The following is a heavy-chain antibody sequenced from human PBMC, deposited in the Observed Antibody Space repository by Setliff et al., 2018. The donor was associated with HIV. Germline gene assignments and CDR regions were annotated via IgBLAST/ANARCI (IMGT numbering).Heavy chain of an antibody. CDR2: INPSGGTT. CDR3: SRYGHYNFWSGYGYYYYHMDV. D-gene: IGHD3-3*01. J-gene: IGHJ6*03. V-gene: IGHV1-46*01. CDR1: GYTFTSYY. Sequence: ASVKVSCKASGYTFTSYYMHWVRQAPGQGLEWLGIINPSGGTTNYAQKFQGRVTMTRDTSTSTLYMELSSLRSEDTAVYYCSRYGHYNFWSGYGYYYYHMDVWGKGTTVTVSS.